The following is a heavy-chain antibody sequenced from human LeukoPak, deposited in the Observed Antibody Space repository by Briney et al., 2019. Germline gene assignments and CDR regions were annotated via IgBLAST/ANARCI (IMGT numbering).Heavy chain of an antibody. CDR3: ARKYTTSYYSVDY. CDR2: ISHDGSQE. Sequence: GGSLRLSCAASGFTFSSYGMSWVRQAPGKGLEWVTFISHDGSQEHYADSVKGRFTISRDNSKQTVYLQMNSLKSEDTALYYCARKYTTSYYSVDYWGQGSLVTVSS. CDR1: GFTFSSYG. V-gene: IGHV3-30*03. J-gene: IGHJ4*02. D-gene: IGHD2-2*01.